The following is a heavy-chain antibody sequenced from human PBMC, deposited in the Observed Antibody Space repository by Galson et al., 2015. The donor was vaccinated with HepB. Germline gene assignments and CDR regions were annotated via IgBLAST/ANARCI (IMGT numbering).Heavy chain of an antibody. V-gene: IGHV3-30*14. J-gene: IGHJ4*02. D-gene: IGHD5-24*01. CDR2: ISYDGSNK. CDR3: ARDQPMATLDY. CDR1: GFTFSSYA. Sequence: SLRLSCAASGFTFSSYAMHWVRQAPGKGLEWVAVISYDGSNKYYADSVKGRFTISRDNSKNTLYLQMNSLRAEDTAVYYCARDQPMATLDYWGQGTLVTVSS.